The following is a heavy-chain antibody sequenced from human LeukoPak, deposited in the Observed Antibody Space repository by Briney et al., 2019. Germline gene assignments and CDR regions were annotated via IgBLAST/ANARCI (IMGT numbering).Heavy chain of an antibody. D-gene: IGHD4/OR15-4a*01. CDR2: INPSGGST. V-gene: IGHV1-46*01. CDR3: ARDMALSIARKRGNSVAPPYFDY. Sequence: ASVKVSCKASGYTFTSYYMHWVRQAPGQGLEWMGIINPSGGSTSYAQKFQGRVTMTRDTSTSTVYMELSSLRSEDTAVYYCARDMALSIARKRGNSVAPPYFDYWGQGTLVTVSS. CDR1: GYTFTSYY. J-gene: IGHJ4*02.